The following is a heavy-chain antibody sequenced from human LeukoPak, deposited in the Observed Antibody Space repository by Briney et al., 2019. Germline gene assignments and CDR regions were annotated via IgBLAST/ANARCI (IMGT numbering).Heavy chain of an antibody. V-gene: IGHV3-15*07. J-gene: IGHJ4*02. CDR2: IKSKTDGGTT. Sequence: GGSLRLSCAASGFTFSNAWMNWVRQAPGKGLEWVGRIKSKTDGGTTDYAAPVKGRFTISRDDSKNTLYLQMNSLKTEDTAVYYCTTLGPYYYDSSGYYPLFYYFDYWGQGTLVTVSS. CDR1: GFTFSNAW. CDR3: TTLGPYYYDSSGYYPLFYYFDY. D-gene: IGHD3-22*01.